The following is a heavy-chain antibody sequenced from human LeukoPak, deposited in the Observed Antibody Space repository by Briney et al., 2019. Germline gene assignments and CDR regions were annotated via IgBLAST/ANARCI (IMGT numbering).Heavy chain of an antibody. Sequence: SETLSLTCTVSGGSISSYYWTWIRQPPGKRLEWIGYMYYSGSTNYNPSLKSRVTISVDTSKNQFSLNLSSVTAADTAVYYCARSSGYYYDSSPFDYWGQGTLVTVSS. J-gene: IGHJ4*02. CDR1: GGSISSYY. CDR2: MYYSGST. D-gene: IGHD3-22*01. CDR3: ARSSGYYYDSSPFDY. V-gene: IGHV4-59*08.